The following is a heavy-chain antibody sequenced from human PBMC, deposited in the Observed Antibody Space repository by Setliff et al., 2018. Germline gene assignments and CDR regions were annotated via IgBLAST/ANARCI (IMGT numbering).Heavy chain of an antibody. D-gene: IGHD6-13*01. CDR2: ISAYNGNT. V-gene: IGHV1-18*01. Sequence: GASVKVSCKASGYTFTSYGFSWVRQAPGQGLEWMGWISAYNGNTNYAQRLQGRVTMTTDTSTSTFYMEVNILRSDDTAVYYCARGGMAAAGRKGVFEYWGQGTLVTVSS. CDR3: ARGGMAAAGRKGVFEY. CDR1: GYTFTSYG. J-gene: IGHJ4*02.